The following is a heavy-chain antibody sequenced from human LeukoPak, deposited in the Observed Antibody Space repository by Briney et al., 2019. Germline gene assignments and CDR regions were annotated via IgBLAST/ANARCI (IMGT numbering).Heavy chain of an antibody. J-gene: IGHJ4*02. V-gene: IGHV3-48*01. CDR2: ISSSSSTI. D-gene: IGHD3-22*01. CDR1: GFTFSTYS. CDR3: APHYYDSSGLAHNY. Sequence: PGGSLRLSCAASGFTFSTYSMNWVRQAPGKGLEWVSYISSSSSTIYYADSVKGRFTISRDNSKNTLYLQMNSLRAEDTAVYYCAPHYYDSSGLAHNYWGQGTLVTVSS.